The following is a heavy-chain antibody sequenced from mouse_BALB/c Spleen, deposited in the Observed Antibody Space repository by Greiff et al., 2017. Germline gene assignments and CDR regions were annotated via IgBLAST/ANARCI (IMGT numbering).Heavy chain of an antibody. CDR2: INPSNGGT. V-gene: IGHV1S81*02. CDR3: TEYGNYYFDY. J-gene: IGHJ2*01. CDR1: GYTFTSYY. Sequence: QVQLLQSGAELVKPGASVKLSCKASGYTFTSYYMYWVKQRPGQGLEWIGEINPSNGGTNFNEKFKSKATLTVDKSTSTAYMQLSSLTSEDSAVYYCTEYGNYYFDYWGQGTTLTVSS. D-gene: IGHD2-1*01.